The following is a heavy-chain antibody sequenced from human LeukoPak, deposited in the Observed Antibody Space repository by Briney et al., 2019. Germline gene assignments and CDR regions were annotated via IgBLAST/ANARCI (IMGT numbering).Heavy chain of an antibody. CDR1: GFTFSSYA. V-gene: IGHV3-64*01. J-gene: IGHJ3*02. CDR3: ARGGGVDAFDI. D-gene: IGHD3-16*01. CDR2: ISSNGGST. Sequence: GPLRLSCAASGFTFSSYAMHWVRQAPGKGLEYVSAISSNGGSTYYANSVKGRFTISRDNSKNTLYLQMGSLRAEDMAVYYCARGGGVDAFDIWGQGTMVTVSS.